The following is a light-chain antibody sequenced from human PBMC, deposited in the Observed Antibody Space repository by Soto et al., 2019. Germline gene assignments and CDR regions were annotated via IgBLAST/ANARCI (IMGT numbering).Light chain of an antibody. V-gene: IGLV1-40*01. CDR1: SSNIGAGYD. CDR3: QSYDSSLSGPCV. CDR2: GNS. Sequence: QSVLTQPPSVSGAPGQRVTISCTGSSSNIGAGYDVHWYQQLPGTAPKLLIYGNSNRPSGVPDRFSGSTSGTSASLAITGLQAEDEADYYCQSYDSSLSGPCVFGTGTKVTVL. J-gene: IGLJ1*01.